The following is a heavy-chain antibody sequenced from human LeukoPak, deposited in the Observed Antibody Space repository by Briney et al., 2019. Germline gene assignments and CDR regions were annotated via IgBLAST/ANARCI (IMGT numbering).Heavy chain of an antibody. Sequence: KISCKGSGYSFTSYWIGWVRQAPGQGLEWMGRIIPIFGTANYAQKFQGRVTITTDESTSTAYMELSSLRSEDTAVYYCARERSSGRDSPPDYWGQGALVTVSS. CDR3: ARERSSGRDSPPDY. CDR1: GYSFTSYW. CDR2: IIPIFGTA. D-gene: IGHD6-19*01. V-gene: IGHV1-69*05. J-gene: IGHJ4*02.